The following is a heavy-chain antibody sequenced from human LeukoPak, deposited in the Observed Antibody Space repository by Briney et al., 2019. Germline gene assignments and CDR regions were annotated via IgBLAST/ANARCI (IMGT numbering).Heavy chain of an antibody. CDR1: GFTFSSYA. CDR2: ISGSGGST. Sequence: GGSLRLSCAASGFTFSSYAMSWVRQAPGKGLEWVSAISGSGGSTYYADSVKGRFTISRDNSKNTLYLQMNSLRAEDTVVYYCAKRQRFLEWLLEGFDYWGQGTLVTVSS. CDR3: AKRQRFLEWLLEGFDY. D-gene: IGHD3-3*01. J-gene: IGHJ4*02. V-gene: IGHV3-23*01.